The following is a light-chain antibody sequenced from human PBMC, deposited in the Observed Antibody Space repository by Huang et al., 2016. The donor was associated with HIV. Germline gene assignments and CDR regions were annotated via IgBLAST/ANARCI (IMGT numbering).Light chain of an antibody. Sequence: AIQMTQFPSSLSASVGDRVTITCRASQGIRNDLGWYHQKPGKSPKVLIYGASTLQSGVPSRFSGSGSGTDFTLTISSLQPEDFATYYCLHDFNYPYSFGQGTKLEIK. CDR3: LHDFNYPYS. V-gene: IGKV1-6*01. CDR2: GAS. CDR1: QGIRND. J-gene: IGKJ2*03.